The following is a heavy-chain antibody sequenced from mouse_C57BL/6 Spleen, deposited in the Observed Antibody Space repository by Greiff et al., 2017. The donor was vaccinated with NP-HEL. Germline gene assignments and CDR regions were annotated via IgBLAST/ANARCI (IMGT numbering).Heavy chain of an antibody. V-gene: IGHV1-53*01. D-gene: IGHD3-2*02. CDR2: INPSNGGT. CDR1: GYTFTSYW. J-gene: IGHJ3*01. Sequence: QVQLQQPGTELVKPGASVKLSCKASGYTFTSYWMYWVKQRPGQGLEWIGNINPSNGGTNYNEKFKSKATLTVDKSSSTAYMQLSSLTSEDSAVYYCARSGSSGLAWSAYWGQGTLVTVSA. CDR3: ARSGSSGLAWSAY.